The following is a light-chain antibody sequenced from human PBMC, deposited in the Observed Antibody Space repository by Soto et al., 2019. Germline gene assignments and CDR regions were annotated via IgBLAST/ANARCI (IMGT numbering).Light chain of an antibody. CDR3: FSFTTTSTQV. V-gene: IGLV2-14*01. J-gene: IGLJ1*01. Sequence: QSVLTQPASVSGSPGQSITISCTGSSNDVGGYNYVSWYQQHPGQAPKLIIYEVSDRPSGVSPRFSGSKSGNTASLTISGLQVEDEAEYFCFSFTTTSTQVCGTGTKVTVL. CDR1: SNDVGGYNY. CDR2: EVS.